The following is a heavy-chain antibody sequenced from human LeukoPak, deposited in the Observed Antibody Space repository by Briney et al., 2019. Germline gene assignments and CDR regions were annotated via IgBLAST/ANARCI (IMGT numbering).Heavy chain of an antibody. D-gene: IGHD2-15*01. Sequence: SETLSLTCIVSGDSISSYYWSWIRQPPAQGLELIGYIYYSGSTNYNPSLKSRVTISVDTSKNQVSLKLSSVTAADTAVYYCARGARYCSGGSCLDYWGQGTLITVSS. CDR2: IYYSGST. CDR3: ARGARYCSGGSCLDY. J-gene: IGHJ4*02. CDR1: GDSISSYY. V-gene: IGHV4-59*01.